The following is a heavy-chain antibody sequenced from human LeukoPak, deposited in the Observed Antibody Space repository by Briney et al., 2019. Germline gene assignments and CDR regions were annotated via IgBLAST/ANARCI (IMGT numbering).Heavy chain of an antibody. Sequence: PGGSLRLSCAASGFTFSSYWMHWVRQAPGKGLVWVSRIKSDESSTSYADSVKGRFTISRANAKNTLYLQMNSLRAEDTAVYYCARDWDCSGGSCYLNWFDPWGQGTLVTVSS. CDR2: IKSDESST. D-gene: IGHD2-15*01. V-gene: IGHV3-74*01. CDR1: GFTFSSYW. J-gene: IGHJ5*02. CDR3: ARDWDCSGGSCYLNWFDP.